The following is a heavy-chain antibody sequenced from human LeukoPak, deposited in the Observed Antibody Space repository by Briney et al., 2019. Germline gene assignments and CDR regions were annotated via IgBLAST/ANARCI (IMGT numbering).Heavy chain of an antibody. V-gene: IGHV4-34*01. CDR1: GGSFSGYY. CDR3: ARDVFGVVNPNWFDP. J-gene: IGHJ5*02. D-gene: IGHD3-3*01. Sequence: SETLSLTCAVYGGSFSGYYWTWIRQPPGKGLEWIGEINHSGSTKYNPSLKSRVTILVDTSKNQFSLKLSSVTAADTAVYYCARDVFGVVNPNWFDPWGQGTLVTVSS. CDR2: INHSGST.